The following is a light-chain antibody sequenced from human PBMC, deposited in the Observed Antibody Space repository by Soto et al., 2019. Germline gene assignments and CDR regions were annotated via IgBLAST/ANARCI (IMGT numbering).Light chain of an antibody. CDR1: QSVDSNY. CDR3: QHYGSSST. Sequence: EIVLTQSPGTLSLSPGERATLSCRASQSVDSNYLAWYQQKPGQAPRLLIYAATSRATGIPDRFSGSGSGTDFTLTISRLEPEDFAVYYCQHYGSSSTFGGGTKVDIK. CDR2: AAT. J-gene: IGKJ4*01. V-gene: IGKV3-20*01.